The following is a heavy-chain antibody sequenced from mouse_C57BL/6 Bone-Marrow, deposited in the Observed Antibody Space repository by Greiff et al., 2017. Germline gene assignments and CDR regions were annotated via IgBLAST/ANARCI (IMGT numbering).Heavy chain of an antibody. J-gene: IGHJ2*01. Sequence: QVTLKESGPGILQSSQTLSLTCSFSGFSLSTSGMGVSWIRQPSGKGLEWLAHIYWDDDKRYNPSLKSRLTISKDTSRNQVFLKITSVDTADTATYYCARRKNFDYWGQGTTLTVSS. CDR1: GFSLSTSGMG. CDR3: ARRKNFDY. CDR2: IYWDDDK. V-gene: IGHV8-12*01.